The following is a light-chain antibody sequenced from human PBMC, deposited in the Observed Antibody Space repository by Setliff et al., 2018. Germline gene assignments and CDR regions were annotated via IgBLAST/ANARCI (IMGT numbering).Light chain of an antibody. CDR1: SSDVSGYNS. V-gene: IGLV2-14*03. J-gene: IGLJ1*01. CDR2: DVS. CDR3: SSYTSSSIFYV. Sequence: LTQPASVSGSPGQSITISCTGTSSDVSGYNSVSWYQQHPGKAPKLMLYDVSNRPSGVSNRFSGSKSGNTASLTISGLQAEDEADYYCSSYTSSSIFYVFGTGTKVTVL.